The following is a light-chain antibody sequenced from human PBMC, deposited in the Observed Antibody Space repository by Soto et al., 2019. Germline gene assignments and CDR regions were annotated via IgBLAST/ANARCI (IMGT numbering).Light chain of an antibody. CDR2: END. J-gene: IGLJ3*02. Sequence: QSVLTQPPSVSAAPGQKVTISCSGSSSNIGNNFVSWYQQLPGAAPKLLIYENDKRPSGIPDRFSGSKSGTSATLGITGVQTGDEADYYCGTWDGSLSSGVFGGGTQLTVL. V-gene: IGLV1-51*01. CDR3: GTWDGSLSSGV. CDR1: SSNIGNNF.